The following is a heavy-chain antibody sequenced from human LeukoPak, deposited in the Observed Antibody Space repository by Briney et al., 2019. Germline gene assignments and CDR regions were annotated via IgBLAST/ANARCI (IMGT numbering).Heavy chain of an antibody. D-gene: IGHD6-13*01. CDR3: ARVYYSSSYDYWYFDL. Sequence: PSETLSLTCTVSGGSISRYYWSWIRQPPGKGLEWIGYKDYSGSTNYNRSLKSRVTISVDTSKNQFSLKLSPVTAADTAVYYCARVYYSSSYDYWYFDLWGRGTLVTVSS. CDR1: GGSISRYY. J-gene: IGHJ2*01. CDR2: KDYSGST. V-gene: IGHV4-59*01.